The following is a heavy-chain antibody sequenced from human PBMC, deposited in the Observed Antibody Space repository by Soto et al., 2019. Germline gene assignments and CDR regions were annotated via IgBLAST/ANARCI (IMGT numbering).Heavy chain of an antibody. V-gene: IGHV3-23*01. D-gene: IGHD2-15*01. CDR3: AKDLVWSSCCSDY. J-gene: IGHJ4*02. CDR1: GLTFSNYA. CDR2: ISGSGGDT. Sequence: EVQLLESGGGLVQPGGSLRLSCAASGLTFSNYAMSWVRQAPGKGLEWVSGISGSGGDTCYADSVKGRFTISRDNSKNTLYLQMNSLRAEDTAVYYCAKDLVWSSCCSDYWGQGTLVTVSS.